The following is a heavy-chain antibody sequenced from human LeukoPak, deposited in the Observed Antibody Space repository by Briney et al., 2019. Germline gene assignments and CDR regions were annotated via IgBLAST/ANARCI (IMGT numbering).Heavy chain of an antibody. Sequence: PSETLSLTCTVSGGSISSSSYYWGWIRQPPGKGLEWIGSIYYSGSTYYNPSLKSRVTISVDTSKNQFSLKLSSVTAADTAMYYCARLDGSSHFDYWGQGTLVTVSS. CDR1: GGSISSSSYY. CDR3: ARLDGSSHFDY. J-gene: IGHJ4*02. V-gene: IGHV4-39*07. CDR2: IYYSGST. D-gene: IGHD6-13*01.